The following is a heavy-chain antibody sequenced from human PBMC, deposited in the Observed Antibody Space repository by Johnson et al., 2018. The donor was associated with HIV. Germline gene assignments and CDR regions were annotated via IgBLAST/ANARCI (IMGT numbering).Heavy chain of an antibody. Sequence: VQLVESGGGVVQPGRSLRLSCAASGFTFRNYAMSWVRQAPGKGLEWVSAISGSGGRTNYADSVKGRFTISRDNSENTLYLQMNSLKTEDTSLYYCARVKGATNALDIWGPGTLVTVSS. CDR1: GFTFRNYA. CDR2: ISGSGGRT. CDR3: ARVKGATNALDI. V-gene: IGHV3-23*04. D-gene: IGHD1-26*01. J-gene: IGHJ3*02.